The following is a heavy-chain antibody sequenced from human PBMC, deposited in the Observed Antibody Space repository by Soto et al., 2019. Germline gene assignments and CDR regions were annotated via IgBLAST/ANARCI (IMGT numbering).Heavy chain of an antibody. Sequence: EVQLVESGGGLVQPGGSLRLSCAASGFIFSSYWMSWVRQAPGKGLEWVANIKQDGSETYYVDSVKGQFTISRDNAKNSLYLQMNTLRAEDTAVYYCAREGQFAYWGQGTLVTVSS. CDR3: AREGQFAY. J-gene: IGHJ4*02. D-gene: IGHD3-10*01. CDR2: IKQDGSET. V-gene: IGHV3-7*03. CDR1: GFIFSSYW.